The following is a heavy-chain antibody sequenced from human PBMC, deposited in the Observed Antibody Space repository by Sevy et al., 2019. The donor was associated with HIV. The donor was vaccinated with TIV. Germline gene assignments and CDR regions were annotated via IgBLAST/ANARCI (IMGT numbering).Heavy chain of an antibody. J-gene: IGHJ6*02. Sequence: GGSLRLSCAASGFTFSSYGMHWVRQAPGKGLEWVAVISYDGSNKYYADSVKGRFTISRDNSKNTLYLQMNSLRAEDTAVYYCAKESSSSGWYLNYYHYGMDVWGQGTTVTVSS. CDR2: ISYDGSNK. V-gene: IGHV3-30*18. D-gene: IGHD6-19*01. CDR3: AKESSSSGWYLNYYHYGMDV. CDR1: GFTFSSYG.